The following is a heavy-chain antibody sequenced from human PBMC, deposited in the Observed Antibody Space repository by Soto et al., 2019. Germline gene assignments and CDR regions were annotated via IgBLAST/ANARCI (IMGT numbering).Heavy chain of an antibody. J-gene: IGHJ4*02. CDR1: GVSVTSYT. Sequence: SEPLSLTFIVSGVSVTSYTWSWVRQPANKGLEWIGRVFSSVSATYSPSLKSRVRISMDTPENRISLKLDSVTAADAGVYYFTGDGMTTGDTWGPGPLVTVPS. D-gene: IGHD2-21*02. CDR2: VFSSVSA. CDR3: TGDGMTTGDT. V-gene: IGHV4-4*07.